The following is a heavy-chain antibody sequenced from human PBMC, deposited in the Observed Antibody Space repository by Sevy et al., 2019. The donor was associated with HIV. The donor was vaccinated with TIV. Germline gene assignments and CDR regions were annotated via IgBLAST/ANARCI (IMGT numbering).Heavy chain of an antibody. D-gene: IGHD6-19*01. V-gene: IGHV3-74*01. CDR2: INSDGSST. CDR3: GREVAVATEEDY. Sequence: GGSLRLSCAASGFIFSSYWMHWVRQAPGKGLVWVSRINSDGSSTSYADSVKGRFTISRDNAKNTVYLQMNSLRVEDTAVYYCGREVAVATEEDYWGQGTLVTVSS. CDR1: GFIFSSYW. J-gene: IGHJ4*02.